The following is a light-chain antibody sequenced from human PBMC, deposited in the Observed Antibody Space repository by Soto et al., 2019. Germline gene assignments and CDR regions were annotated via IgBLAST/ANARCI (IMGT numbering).Light chain of an antibody. Sequence: DIQMTQSPSSLSASVGDRVTITCRASQSISSYLNWYQQKPGKAPKLLIYAASSLHSGVPSRFSGSGSGTDFTLIISIQQPEDVVTYYCQQSYCTPTFGQGTRLEIK. CDR2: AAS. CDR1: QSISSY. V-gene: IGKV1-39*01. J-gene: IGKJ5*01. CDR3: QQSYCTPT.